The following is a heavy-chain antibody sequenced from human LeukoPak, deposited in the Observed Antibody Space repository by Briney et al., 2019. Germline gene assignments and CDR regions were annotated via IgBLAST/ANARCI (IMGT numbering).Heavy chain of an antibody. CDR2: IIPILGIA. CDR1: GGTFSSYA. V-gene: IGHV1-69*10. CDR3: ARVPPGYYDSSGYPYYFDY. J-gene: IGHJ4*02. Sequence: SVKVSCKASGGTFSSYAISWVRQAPGQGLEWMGGIIPILGIANYAQKFQGRVTITADKSTSTAYMELSSLRSEDTAVYYCARVPPGYYDSSGYPYYFDYWGQGTLVTVSS. D-gene: IGHD3-22*01.